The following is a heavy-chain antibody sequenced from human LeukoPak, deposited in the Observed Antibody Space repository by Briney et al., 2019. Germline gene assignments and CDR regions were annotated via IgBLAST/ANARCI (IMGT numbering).Heavy chain of an antibody. CDR2: INSGATTM. Sequence: GGSLRLSCAASGFTFSNYNMDWVRQAPGKGLEWLSYINSGATTMYYADSVKGRFTISRDNAKNSLYLQMNSLRAEDTAVYYCARMAEGNYHFDYWGQGTLVTVSS. V-gene: IGHV3-48*04. CDR3: ARMAEGNYHFDY. J-gene: IGHJ4*02. CDR1: GFTFSNYN. D-gene: IGHD1-7*01.